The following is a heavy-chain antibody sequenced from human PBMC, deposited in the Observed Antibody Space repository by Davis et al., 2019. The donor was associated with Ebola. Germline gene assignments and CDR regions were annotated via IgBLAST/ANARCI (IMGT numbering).Heavy chain of an antibody. V-gene: IGHV3-7*03. J-gene: IGHJ4*02. CDR1: GFTLSDYW. Sequence: PGGSLRLSCAVSGFTLSDYWMNWVRQAPGKGLEWVAHIKQDGSERYYVDSLKGRFTISRDNARNSLYLQMNSLRAEDTAVYYCGVQHGDSWGQGTLVTVSS. CDR3: GVQHGDS. CDR2: IKQDGSER.